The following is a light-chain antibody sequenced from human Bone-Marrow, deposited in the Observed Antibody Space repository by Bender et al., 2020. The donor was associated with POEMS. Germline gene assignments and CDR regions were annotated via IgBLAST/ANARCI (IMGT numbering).Light chain of an antibody. J-gene: IGLJ1*01. V-gene: IGLV1-47*02. CDR3: AAWYDSLSGSSYV. Sequence: QSVLTQPPSASGTPGQRVTISCSGGSSNIGAHAVNWYQHLPGTAPKLLIYSSHRRPSEVPDRFSGSKSGTSASLAISGLRSEDEADYYCAAWYDSLSGSSYVFGTGTKVTVL. CDR1: SSNIGAHA. CDR2: SSH.